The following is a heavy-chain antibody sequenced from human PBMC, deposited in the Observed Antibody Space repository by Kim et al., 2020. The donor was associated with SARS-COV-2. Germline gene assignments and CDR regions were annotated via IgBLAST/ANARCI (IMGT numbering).Heavy chain of an antibody. V-gene: IGHV3-30*04. D-gene: IGHD3-22*01. CDR3: ARPNYYDSSGYANGFDY. Sequence: GGSLRLSCAASGFTFSSYAMHWVRQAPGKGLEWVAVISYDGSNKYYADSVKGRFTISRDNSKNTLYLQMNSLRAEDTAVYYCARPNYYDSSGYANGFDYWGQGTLVTVSS. CDR1: GFTFSSYA. J-gene: IGHJ4*02. CDR2: ISYDGSNK.